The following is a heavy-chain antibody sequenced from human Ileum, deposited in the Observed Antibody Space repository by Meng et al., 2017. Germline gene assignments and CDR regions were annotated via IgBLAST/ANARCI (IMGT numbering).Heavy chain of an antibody. CDR2: IKSHADGGTT. CDR1: GSGFYTSW. Sequence: GASLKISCVASGSGFYTSWMSWVRQAPGKGLEWVGLIKSHADGGTTDYAAPVKGRFSISRDDSKDTLYRQMNSLKIDDTAVYYCTTGRAAWGQGTTVTVSS. V-gene: IGHV3-15*01. CDR3: TTGRAA. J-gene: IGHJ6*02.